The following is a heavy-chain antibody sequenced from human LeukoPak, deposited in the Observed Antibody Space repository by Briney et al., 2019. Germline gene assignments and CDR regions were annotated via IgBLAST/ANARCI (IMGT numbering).Heavy chain of an antibody. V-gene: IGHV4-39*01. CDR3: ARRDGAWAFDY. J-gene: IGHJ4*02. CDR1: GGSISSSSLY. CDR2: IYYSGST. D-gene: IGHD2-21*02. Sequence: SETLSLTCTVSGGSISSSSLYWGWIRQPPGKGQEWIGIIYYSGSTSYNPSLKSRVTISVDTSKNQFSLKLSSVTVADTAVYYCARRDGAWAFDYWGQGTLVTVSS.